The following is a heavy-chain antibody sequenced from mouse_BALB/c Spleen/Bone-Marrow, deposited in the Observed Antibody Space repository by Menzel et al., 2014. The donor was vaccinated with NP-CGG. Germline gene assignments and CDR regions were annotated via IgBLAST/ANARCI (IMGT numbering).Heavy chain of an antibody. V-gene: IGHV1-54*01. CDR3: ARGWTGRAPAY. CDR1: GYAFTSYL. Sequence: VQLQQSGAELVRSGTSVKVSCKASGYAFTSYLIEWIKQRPGQGLEWIGVINPGSGGANYNEKFKGKATLTADKSSSAACMQISSLTSDDSAVWCCARGWTGRAPAYWGQGASLTVSS. CDR2: INPGSGGA. J-gene: IGHJ2*02. D-gene: IGHD3-2*01.